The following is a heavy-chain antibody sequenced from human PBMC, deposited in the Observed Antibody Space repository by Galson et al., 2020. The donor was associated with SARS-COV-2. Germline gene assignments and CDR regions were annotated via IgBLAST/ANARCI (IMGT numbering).Heavy chain of an antibody. Sequence: SETLSLTCAVSGGSISSGNWWSWVRQPPGKGLEWLGEIFHNGSPNYNPSLKRRVTISVDTSKNQLSLRLTPVTAADTAVYYCARGFVDSRICFPYYFGPWGPGTLVTVSS. V-gene: IGHV4-4*02. CDR1: GGSISSGNW. CDR3: ARGFVDSRICFPYYFGP. D-gene: IGHD6-13*01. J-gene: IGHJ4*02. CDR2: IFHNGSP.